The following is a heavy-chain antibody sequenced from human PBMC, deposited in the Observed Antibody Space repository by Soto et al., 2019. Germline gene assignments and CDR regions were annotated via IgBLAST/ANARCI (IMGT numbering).Heavy chain of an antibody. Sequence: PSQTLSLTCAISGDSVSSNSAAWNWIRQSPSRGLEWLGRTYYRSKWYNDYAVSVKSRITINPDTSKNQFSLQLNSVTPEDTAVYYCARETYSGYDFESLHYFVYWGQGTLVTVYS. CDR3: ARETYSGYDFESLHYFVY. CDR2: TYYRSKWYN. V-gene: IGHV6-1*01. CDR1: GDSVSSNSAA. J-gene: IGHJ4*02. D-gene: IGHD5-12*01.